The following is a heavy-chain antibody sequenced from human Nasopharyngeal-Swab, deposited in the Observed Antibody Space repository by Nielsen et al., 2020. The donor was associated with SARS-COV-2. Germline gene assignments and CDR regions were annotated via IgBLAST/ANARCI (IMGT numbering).Heavy chain of an antibody. CDR2: ISWNSGDL. D-gene: IGHD1-7*01. J-gene: IGHJ4*02. V-gene: IGHV3-9*01. CDR3: ARAGNYRFDY. Sequence: SLKISCAASGFTFDDYAMHWVRQAPGKGLEWVSGISWNSGDLGYADSVKDRFTISRDNAQNTLYLQMNSLRDEDTAVYYCARAGNYRFDYWGQGTLVTVSS. CDR1: GFTFDDYA.